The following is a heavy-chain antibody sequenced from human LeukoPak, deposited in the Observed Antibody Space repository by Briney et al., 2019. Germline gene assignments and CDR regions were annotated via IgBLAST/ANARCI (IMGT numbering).Heavy chain of an antibody. V-gene: IGHV3-30*01. CDR2: ISYDGSNK. Sequence: GGSPRLSCAASGFTFSSYAMHWVRQAPGKGLEWVAVISYDGSNKYYADSVKGRFTISRDNSKNTLYLQMNSLRAEDTAVYYCARGDDILTGYYILFYWGQGTLVTVSS. CDR3: ARGDDILTGYYILFY. CDR1: GFTFSSYA. D-gene: IGHD3-9*01. J-gene: IGHJ4*02.